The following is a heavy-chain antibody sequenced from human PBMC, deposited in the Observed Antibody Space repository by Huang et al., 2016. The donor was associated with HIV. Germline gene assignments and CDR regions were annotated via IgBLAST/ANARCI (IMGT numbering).Heavy chain of an antibody. V-gene: IGHV1-18*01. CDR2: TRAANRYT. CDR1: GYPFTSYG. J-gene: IGHJ3*01. CDR3: TCGPWCAPTWNRNAAAFF. D-gene: IGHD1-1*01. Sequence: QAQLMQSVGEVKKTGASVRVSCKASGYPFTSYGISWVRQAPGQGLEWVEWTRAANRYTDYAKKFQESVAWVADSADATADMERTEVTCDGSAVSYCTCGPWCAPTWNRNAAAFFWGQGTMVTVSS.